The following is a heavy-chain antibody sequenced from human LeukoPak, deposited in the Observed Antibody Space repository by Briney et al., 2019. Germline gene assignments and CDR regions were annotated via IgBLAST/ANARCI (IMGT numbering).Heavy chain of an antibody. J-gene: IGHJ4*02. CDR1: GYWFTSFG. Sequence: AAVKVSCRASGYWFTSFGISWVRQAPGQGLEWMGWISAYNGNTNYAQNLQGRVTMTTDTSTSTAYMELRSLRSDDTAVYYCARGELGYADYFDYWGQGTLVTVSS. D-gene: IGHD5-12*01. CDR3: ARGELGYADYFDY. CDR2: ISAYNGNT. V-gene: IGHV1-18*01.